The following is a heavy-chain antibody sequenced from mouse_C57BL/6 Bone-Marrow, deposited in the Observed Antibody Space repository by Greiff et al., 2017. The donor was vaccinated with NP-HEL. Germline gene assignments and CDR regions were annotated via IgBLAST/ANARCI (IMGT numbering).Heavy chain of an antibody. Sequence: VQRVESGAELARPGASVKLSCKASGYTFTSYGISWVKQRTGQGLEWIGEIYPRSGNTYYNEKFKGKATLTADKSSSTAYMELRSLTSEDSAVYFCARDDYYGSSYYFDYWGQGTTLTVSS. J-gene: IGHJ2*01. CDR2: IYPRSGNT. CDR3: ARDDYYGSSYYFDY. D-gene: IGHD1-1*01. V-gene: IGHV1-81*01. CDR1: GYTFTSYG.